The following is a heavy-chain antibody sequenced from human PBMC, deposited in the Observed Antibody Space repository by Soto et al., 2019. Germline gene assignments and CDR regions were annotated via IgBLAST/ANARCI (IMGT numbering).Heavy chain of an antibody. CDR1: GFTFSNRW. CDR3: ARGDSYALDV. CDR2: INSDGSRT. D-gene: IGHD3-3*01. V-gene: IGHV3-74*03. J-gene: IGHJ6*02. Sequence: EVQLVESGGGLVQPGGSLRLSCAASGFTFSNRWMHWVRQVPGKGLVWVSHINSDGSRTTYADSVKGRFTISRDNAKNTVYLQMNSLRAEDTAVYYCARGDSYALDVWGQGTTVTVSS.